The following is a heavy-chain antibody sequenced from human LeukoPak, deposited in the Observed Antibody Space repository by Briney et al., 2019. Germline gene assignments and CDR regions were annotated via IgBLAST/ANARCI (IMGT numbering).Heavy chain of an antibody. CDR3: ARQAYSSNLGWFDP. D-gene: IGHD6-13*01. CDR2: IYYSGST. CDR1: GGSISSSSYY. J-gene: IGHJ5*02. Sequence: SETLSLTCTVSGGSISSSSYYWGWIRQPPGKGLEWIGSIYYSGSTYYNPSLKSRVTISVDTSKNQFSLKLSSVTAADTAVCYCARQAYSSNLGWFDPWGQGTLVTVSS. V-gene: IGHV4-39*01.